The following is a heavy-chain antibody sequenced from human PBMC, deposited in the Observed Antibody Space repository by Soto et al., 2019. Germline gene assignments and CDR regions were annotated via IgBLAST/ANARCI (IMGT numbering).Heavy chain of an antibody. CDR2: ISGSGDNT. Sequence: EVQLLESGGGLVQPGGSLRLSCAASGFTFSSYAMTWVRPAPGKGLEWVSAISGSGDNTYYADSVKGRFTISRDNSKNTLYLQVNSLRAEDTAVYYCGKVGRVGGGSRPLGYWGQGTLVTVSS. CDR3: GKVGRVGGGSRPLGY. D-gene: IGHD2-15*01. V-gene: IGHV3-23*01. J-gene: IGHJ4*02. CDR1: GFTFSSYA.